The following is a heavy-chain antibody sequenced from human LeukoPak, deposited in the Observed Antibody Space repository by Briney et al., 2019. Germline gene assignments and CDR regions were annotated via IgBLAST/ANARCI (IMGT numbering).Heavy chain of an antibody. J-gene: IGHJ4*02. CDR2: ISGNGGST. CDR3: AKFRPITSVAGTIFHY. V-gene: IGHV3-23*01. D-gene: IGHD6-19*01. CDR1: GFTFSNYA. Sequence: GGSLRLSCAASGFTFSNYAMSWVRQAPGKGLEWVSAISGNGGSTYYADSVKGRFTISRDNSKNTLYLQMNTLRAEDTAIYYCAKFRPITSVAGTIFHYWGQGTLVTVSS.